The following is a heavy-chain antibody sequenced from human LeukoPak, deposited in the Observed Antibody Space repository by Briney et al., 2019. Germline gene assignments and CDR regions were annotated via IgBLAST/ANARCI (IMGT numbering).Heavy chain of an antibody. CDR1: GYTFTAYY. D-gene: IGHD3-10*01. V-gene: IGHV1-2*02. CDR3: AKSPNYGSGSNYFDY. Sequence: GASVKVSCKASGYTFTAYYIHWVRQAPGQGLEWMGWINPNSGGTNTAQRFQGRVTMTRDTSISTAYMELSSLRAEDTAVYYCAKSPNYGSGSNYFDYWGQGTLVTVSS. J-gene: IGHJ4*02. CDR2: INPNSGGT.